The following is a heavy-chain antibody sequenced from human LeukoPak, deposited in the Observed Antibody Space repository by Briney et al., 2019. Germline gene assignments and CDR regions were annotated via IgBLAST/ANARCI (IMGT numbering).Heavy chain of an antibody. CDR3: AKEAVAAAGPFDY. CDR2: ISGSGGSI. CDR1: GFTFSSYA. D-gene: IGHD6-13*01. V-gene: IGHV3-23*01. J-gene: IGHJ4*02. Sequence: GGSLRLSCAASGFTFSSYAMSWVRQAPGKGLEWVSSISGSGGSIYYADSVKGRFTTYRDNSKSTLYLQMNSLRAEDTAIYYCAKEAVAAAGPFDYWGQGTLVTVSS.